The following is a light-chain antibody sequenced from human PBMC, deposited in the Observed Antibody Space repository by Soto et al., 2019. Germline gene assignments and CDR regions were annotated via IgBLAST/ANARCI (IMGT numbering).Light chain of an antibody. CDR1: QSISGS. Sequence: DIQMTQSPSTLSASVCDRVTITCRASQSISGSLAWYQQKPGKAPKLLIYEASNLKSGVPSRFSGSGSGTEYTLTISSLQPDDSASYYCQQYNGYWTFGQGTRVEIK. J-gene: IGKJ1*01. CDR2: EAS. V-gene: IGKV1-5*03. CDR3: QQYNGYWT.